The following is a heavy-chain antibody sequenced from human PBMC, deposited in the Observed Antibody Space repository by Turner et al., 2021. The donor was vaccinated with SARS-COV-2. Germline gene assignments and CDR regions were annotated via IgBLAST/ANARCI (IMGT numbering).Heavy chain of an antibody. CDR2: INPKSGDT. Sequence: QVHLVQSGAEVKPPGASVTVSCKTSRTIFTGAYFHWVRQAPGQGLEWMGWINPKSGDTIYGQKFQGRVTMTWDRSISTAYMEMRNLRPDDAAVYYCAREPRSNFGVFISGWFDPWGQGTVVTVSS. CDR1: RTIFTGAY. V-gene: IGHV1-2*02. D-gene: IGHD3-3*01. J-gene: IGHJ5*02. CDR3: AREPRSNFGVFISGWFDP.